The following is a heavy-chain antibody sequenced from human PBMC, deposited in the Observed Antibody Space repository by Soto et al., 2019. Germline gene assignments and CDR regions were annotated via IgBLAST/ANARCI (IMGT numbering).Heavy chain of an antibody. CDR3: SKEGDEWFPFYYGMDV. J-gene: IGHJ6*02. Sequence: QVQLVESGGGVVQPGRSLRLSCAASGFTFSSYGMHWVRQAPGKGLEWVAVISYDGSNKYYADSVKGRFTISKDNSKNTLYLQMNSRRAEDTAVYYCSKEGDEWFPFYYGMDVWGQRTTVTVSS. CDR1: GFTFSSYG. CDR2: ISYDGSNK. D-gene: IGHD3-3*01. V-gene: IGHV3-30*18.